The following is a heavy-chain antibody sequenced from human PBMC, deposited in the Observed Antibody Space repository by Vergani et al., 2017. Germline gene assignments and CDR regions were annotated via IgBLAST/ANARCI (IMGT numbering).Heavy chain of an antibody. CDR2: INWNGGST. D-gene: IGHD3-10*01. CDR1: GFTFDDYG. V-gene: IGHV3-20*04. CDR3: AREFWQGSGG. J-gene: IGHJ4*02. Sequence: EVQLVESGGGVVQPGGSLRLSCAASGFTFDDYGMSWVRQAPGKGLEWVFGINWNGGSTGYADSVKGRLTISSDNAKNSLYLQMNSLGAEDTSLYYCAREFWQGSGGWGQGTLVTVSS.